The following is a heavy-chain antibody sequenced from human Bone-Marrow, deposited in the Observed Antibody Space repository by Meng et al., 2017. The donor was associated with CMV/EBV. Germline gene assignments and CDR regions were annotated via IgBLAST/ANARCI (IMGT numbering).Heavy chain of an antibody. J-gene: IGHJ6*02. CDR3: ARDFPLKGVVILTETKRGYYYYGMDV. CDR1: GYTFTSYG. CDR2: ISAYNGNT. V-gene: IGHV1-18*01. Sequence: ASVKVSCKASGYTFTSYGISWVRQAPGQGLEWMGWISAYNGNTNYAQKFQGRVTMTTDTSTSTAYMELRSLRSDDTAVYYCARDFPLKGVVILTETKRGYYYYGMDVWGQGTTVTVSS. D-gene: IGHD3-3*01.